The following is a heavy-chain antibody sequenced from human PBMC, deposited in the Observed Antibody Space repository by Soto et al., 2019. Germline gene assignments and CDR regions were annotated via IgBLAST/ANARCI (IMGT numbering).Heavy chain of an antibody. D-gene: IGHD5-12*01. V-gene: IGHV1-18*01. CDR2: MSGYNGNT. J-gene: IGHJ4*02. CDR1: GYSFTYFG. Sequence: QVQLVQSGAKVKKPGTSVKVSCKTSGYSFTYFGISWVRQAPGHGLEWMGWMSGYNGNTDYAHKVQGRVTVTTDTSTRTAYMELRSLRSDDTAVYYCARSLSGFGGYELDYWGQGTLVTVSS. CDR3: ARSLSGFGGYELDY.